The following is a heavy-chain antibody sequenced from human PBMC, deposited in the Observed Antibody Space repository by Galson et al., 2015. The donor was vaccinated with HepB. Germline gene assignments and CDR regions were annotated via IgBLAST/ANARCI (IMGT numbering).Heavy chain of an antibody. J-gene: IGHJ5*02. D-gene: IGHD3-3*01. CDR2: ISSSSSYI. V-gene: IGHV3-21*01. Sequence: SLRLSCAASGFTFSSYSMNWVRQAPGKGLEWVSSISSSSSYIYYADSVKGRFTISRDNAKNSLYLQMNSLRAEDTAVYYCARDADYDFGSLLDPWGQGTLVTVSS. CDR3: ARDADYDFGSLLDP. CDR1: GFTFSSYS.